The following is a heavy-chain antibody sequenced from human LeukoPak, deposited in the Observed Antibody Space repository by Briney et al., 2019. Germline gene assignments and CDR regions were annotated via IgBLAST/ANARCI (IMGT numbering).Heavy chain of an antibody. Sequence: ASVKVSCKASGYTFTSYGISWVRQAPGQGLEWMGWISAYNGNTNYAQKLQGRVTMTTDTSTSTAYMELRSLRSDDTAVYYCARLDHSSGWYGYYYYYMDVWGKGTTVTISS. CDR1: GYTFTSYG. D-gene: IGHD6-19*01. CDR3: ARLDHSSGWYGYYYYYMDV. J-gene: IGHJ6*03. CDR2: ISAYNGNT. V-gene: IGHV1-18*01.